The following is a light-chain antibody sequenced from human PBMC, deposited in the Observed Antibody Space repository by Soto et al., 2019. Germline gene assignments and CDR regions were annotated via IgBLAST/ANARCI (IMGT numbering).Light chain of an antibody. CDR1: QSLGTN. J-gene: IGKJ2*01. Sequence: EVVMTQSPATLSASPGESATLSCTASQSLGTNLAWYQQKPGQAPRLLLYGASTRATGIPARFSGSGSGTEFTLTISSLQSEDFATYYCQQYNNWPPDTFGQGTKVDIK. V-gene: IGKV3D-15*01. CDR3: QQYNNWPPDT. CDR2: GAS.